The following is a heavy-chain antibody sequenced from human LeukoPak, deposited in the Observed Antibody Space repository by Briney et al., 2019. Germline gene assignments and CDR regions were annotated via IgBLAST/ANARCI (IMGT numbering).Heavy chain of an antibody. CDR1: GYAFTNYY. V-gene: IGHV1-2*02. CDR2: INPDSGGT. Sequence: ASVKVSCKASGYAFTNYYIRWVRQAPGQGLEGMVWINPDSGGTNFAQTFQSRVTMTRDTSLSTAYMELSRLRSDDTAVYYCARGRTTMIVVVTPYNWFDPWGQGTLVTVSS. D-gene: IGHD3-22*01. J-gene: IGHJ5*02. CDR3: ARGRTTMIVVVTPYNWFDP.